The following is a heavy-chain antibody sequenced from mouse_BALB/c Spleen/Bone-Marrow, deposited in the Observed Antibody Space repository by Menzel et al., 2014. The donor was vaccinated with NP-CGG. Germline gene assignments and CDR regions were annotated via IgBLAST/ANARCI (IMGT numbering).Heavy chain of an antibody. CDR3: ARDYGYPFAY. Sequence: VQLKESGPELVKPGASVKPSCKASGYTFTSYVMHWVKQKPGQGLEWIGYINPYNDGTKYSEKFKGKATLTSDKSSSTAYMELSSLTSEDSAVYYCARDYGYPFAYWGQGTLVTVSA. CDR2: INPYNDGT. V-gene: IGHV1-14*01. D-gene: IGHD1-2*01. CDR1: GYTFTSYV. J-gene: IGHJ3*01.